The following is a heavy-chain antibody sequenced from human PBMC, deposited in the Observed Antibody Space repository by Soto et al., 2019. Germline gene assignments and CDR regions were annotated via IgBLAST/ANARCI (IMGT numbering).Heavy chain of an antibody. Sequence: QLQLQESGPGLVKPSETLSLTCTVSGGSISSSSYYWGWIRQPPGKGLEWIGSIYYSGSTYYNPSLKSRVTISVDTSKNQFSLKLSSVTAADTAVYYCARGTTVIYTPSEYFQHWGQGTLVTVSS. CDR1: GGSISSSSYY. CDR2: IYYSGST. V-gene: IGHV4-39*01. D-gene: IGHD4-17*01. J-gene: IGHJ1*01. CDR3: ARGTTVIYTPSEYFQH.